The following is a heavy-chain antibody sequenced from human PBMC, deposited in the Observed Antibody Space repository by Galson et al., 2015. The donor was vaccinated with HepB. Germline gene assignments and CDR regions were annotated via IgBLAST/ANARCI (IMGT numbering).Heavy chain of an antibody. Sequence: QSGAEVKKPGESLKISCKGSGYSFTNYWVAWVRQMPGKGLEWMGIIYPGDSDTRYSPSFQGQVTISADESTYTAYLQWSSLKASDTAMYYCARHRRSYDFWSGFYTDYYYGLDVWGQGTTVTVSS. D-gene: IGHD3-3*01. CDR3: ARHRRSYDFWSGFYTDYYYGLDV. J-gene: IGHJ6*02. V-gene: IGHV5-51*01. CDR1: GYSFTNYW. CDR2: IYPGDSDT.